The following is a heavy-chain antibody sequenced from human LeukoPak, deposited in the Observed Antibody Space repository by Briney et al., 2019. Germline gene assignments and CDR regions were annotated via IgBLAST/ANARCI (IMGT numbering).Heavy chain of an antibody. V-gene: IGHV3-74*01. Sequence: PGGSLRLSCAASGFTFSNYWMHWVRQAPGQGLVWVSRIKSDGSSTSYADSVKGRFTISRDNARNLLFLQMNGLRAEDTAVYYCARGRSITLLRGVAMSDGFDIWGQGAMVAVSS. J-gene: IGHJ3*02. CDR1: GFTFSNYW. CDR3: ARGRSITLLRGVAMSDGFDI. CDR2: IKSDGSST. D-gene: IGHD3-10*01.